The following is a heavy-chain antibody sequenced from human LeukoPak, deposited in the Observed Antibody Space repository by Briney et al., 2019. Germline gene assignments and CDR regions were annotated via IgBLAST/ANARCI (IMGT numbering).Heavy chain of an antibody. V-gene: IGHV4-59*01. J-gene: IGHJ4*02. D-gene: IGHD2-21*01. Sequence: PSETLSLTCTVSGGSISRYYWSWIRQPPGKGLEWIGYIYYSGSTNYNPSLKSRVTISVDTSKNQFSLKLSSVTAADTAVYYCARSCGGDRPFDYWGQGTLVTVSS. CDR1: GGSISRYY. CDR2: IYYSGST. CDR3: ARSCGGDRPFDY.